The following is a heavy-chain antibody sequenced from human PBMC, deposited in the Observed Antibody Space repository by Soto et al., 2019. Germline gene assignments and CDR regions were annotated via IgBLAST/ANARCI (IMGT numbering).Heavy chain of an antibody. CDR2: ISYDGSNK. V-gene: IGHV3-30*18. CDR1: GFTFSSYG. CDR3: AKSRSSYYYYGMDV. D-gene: IGHD3-10*01. J-gene: IGHJ6*02. Sequence: PGGSLRLSCAASGFTFSSYGMHWVRQAPGKGLEWVAVISYDGSNKYYADSVKGRFTISRDNSKNTLYLQMNSLRAEDTAVYYCAKSRSSYYYYGMDVWGQGTTVTVS.